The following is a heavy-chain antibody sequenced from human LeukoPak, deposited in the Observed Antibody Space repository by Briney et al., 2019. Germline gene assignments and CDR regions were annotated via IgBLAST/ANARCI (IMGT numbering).Heavy chain of an antibody. V-gene: IGHV3-23*01. CDR3: AKDRIIGPGAFDI. J-gene: IGHJ3*02. CDR1: GFTFSSYA. CDR2: ISGSGGST. Sequence: PGGSLRLSCAASGFTFSSYAMSWVRQAPGKGQEWVSAISGSGGSTYYADSVKGRFTISRDNSKNTLYLQMNSLRAEDTAVYYCAKDRIIGPGAFDIWGQGTMVTVSS. D-gene: IGHD2-15*01.